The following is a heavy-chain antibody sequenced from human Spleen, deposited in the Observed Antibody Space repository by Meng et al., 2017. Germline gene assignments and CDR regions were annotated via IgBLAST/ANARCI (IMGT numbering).Heavy chain of an antibody. CDR2: SNHSWST. D-gene: IGHD4-11*01. V-gene: IGHV4-34*01. CDR3: ARGPTTMAHDFDY. Sequence: QPGGARALQPLETLSLTCGRSGGSFRHHYWSWIRQPPGKGLEWIGESNHSWSTNYNPSLESRATISVDTSQNNLSLKLSSVTAADSAVYYCARGPTTMAHDFDYWGQGTLVTVSS. J-gene: IGHJ4*02. CDR1: GGSFRHHY.